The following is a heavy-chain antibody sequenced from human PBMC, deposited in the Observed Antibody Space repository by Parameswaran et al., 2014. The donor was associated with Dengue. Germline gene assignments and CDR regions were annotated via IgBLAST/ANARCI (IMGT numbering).Heavy chain of an antibody. J-gene: IGHJ6*02. Sequence: WIRQPPGKGLEWIGEINHSGSTNYNPSLKSRVTISVDTSKNQFSLKLSSVTAADTAVYYCARVVVVAATRRRDRYGMDVWGQGTTVTVSS. CDR2: INHSGST. CDR3: ARVVVVAATRRRDRYGMDV. V-gene: IGHV4-34*01. D-gene: IGHD2-15*01.